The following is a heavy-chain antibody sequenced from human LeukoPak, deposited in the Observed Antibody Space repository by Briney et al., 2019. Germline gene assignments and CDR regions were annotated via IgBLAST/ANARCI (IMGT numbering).Heavy chain of an antibody. CDR1: GGSLNRYY. V-gene: IGHV4-59*01. D-gene: IGHD6-13*01. Sequence: SETLSLTCTVSGGSLNRYYWTWIRQPPGKGLEWIGYMHYSGNTNYNPSLKNRVTISVDTSKSQFSLKLSAATAADTAVYYCARVSSRSWFGPFEYWGQGTLATVSS. CDR3: ARVSSRSWFGPFEY. CDR2: MHYSGNT. J-gene: IGHJ4*02.